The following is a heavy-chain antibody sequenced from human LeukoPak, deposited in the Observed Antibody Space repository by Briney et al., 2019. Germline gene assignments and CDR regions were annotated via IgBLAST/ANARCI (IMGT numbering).Heavy chain of an antibody. CDR1: GFSFDTHS. Sequence: GGSLRLSCAASGFSFDTHSMNWVRQSPGKGLEWVSSISSGSSYIHYADAMKGRFTISRDNAKNSLYLQMNDLRTEDTAVYYCVRVSQDDDYSDSPVQCAFDLCGQGTMVTVS. V-gene: IGHV3-21*06. CDR2: ISSGSSYI. CDR3: VRVSQDDDYSDSPVQCAFDL. J-gene: IGHJ3*01. D-gene: IGHD3-22*01.